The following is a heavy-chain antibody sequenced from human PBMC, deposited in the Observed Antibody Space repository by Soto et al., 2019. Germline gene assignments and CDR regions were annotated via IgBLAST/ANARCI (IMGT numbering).Heavy chain of an antibody. CDR1: GFTFSSYG. D-gene: IGHD6-19*01. CDR2: IWYDGSNK. J-gene: IGHJ4*02. Sequence: PGGSLRLSCAASGFTFSSYGMHWVRQAPGKGLEWVAVIWYDGSNKYYADSVKGRFTISRDNSKNTLYLQMNSLRAEDTAVYYCARAPSGLVRVIDYWGQGTLVTVSS. V-gene: IGHV3-33*01. CDR3: ARAPSGLVRVIDY.